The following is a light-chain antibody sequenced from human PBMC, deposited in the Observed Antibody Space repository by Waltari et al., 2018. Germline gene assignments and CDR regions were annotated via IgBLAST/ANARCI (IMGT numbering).Light chain of an antibody. V-gene: IGKV1-33*01. Sequence: DIQMTQSPSSLSATVGDRLTITCQASRDISSYLNWYQHKPGRAPKLLIYGASKLETGVPSRFSGSGSGTDFVFTINNLHSEDFAKYYCQQYGSLPSPFGGGTTVEIQ. CDR2: GAS. CDR1: RDISSY. J-gene: IGKJ4*01. CDR3: QQYGSLPSP.